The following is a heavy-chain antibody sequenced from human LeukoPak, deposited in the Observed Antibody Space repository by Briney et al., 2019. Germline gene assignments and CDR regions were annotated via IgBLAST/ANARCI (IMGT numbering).Heavy chain of an antibody. D-gene: IGHD2-8*01. CDR1: GFTFSTYG. CDR2: IRYDGTNK. J-gene: IGHJ4*02. CDR3: AKGLDYAIDY. Sequence: GGTLRLSCEASGFTFSTYGINWVRQAPGKGLEWVAFIRYDGTNKYYPDSVKGRFTISRDNSKNTLYLQMNSLRAEDTAVYYCAKGLDYAIDYWGQGTLVTVSS. V-gene: IGHV3-30*02.